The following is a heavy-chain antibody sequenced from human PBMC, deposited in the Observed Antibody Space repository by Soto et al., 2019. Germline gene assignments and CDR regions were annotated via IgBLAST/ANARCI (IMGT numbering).Heavy chain of an antibody. CDR2: ISYDGSNK. J-gene: IGHJ4*02. D-gene: IGHD4-17*01. CDR1: EVSCSSYG. V-gene: IGHV3-30*18. CDR3: AKDITVTTPSGY. Sequence: SHSCGAAEVSCSSYGGHWVRQAPGKGLEWVAVISYDGSNKYYADSVKGRFTISRDNSKNTLYLQMNSLRAEDTAVYYCAKDITVTTPSGYWGQGTLVTVSS.